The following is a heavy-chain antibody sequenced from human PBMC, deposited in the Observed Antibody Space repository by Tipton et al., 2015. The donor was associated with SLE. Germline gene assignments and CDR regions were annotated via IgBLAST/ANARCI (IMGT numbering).Heavy chain of an antibody. J-gene: IGHJ4*02. D-gene: IGHD5-12*01. V-gene: IGHV1-18*01. CDR2: ITTYNGNT. CDR1: GYNFRHFA. Sequence: QLVQSGPEVKKPGASVKVSCTASGYNFRHFAISWVRQAPGQGLEWMGWITTYNGNTNNVQKFQDRVTMTTDTSTSTVYMELRSLRSDDTAVYYCALRWPDTWTTVYWGQGTLVTVSS. CDR3: ALRWPDTWTTVY.